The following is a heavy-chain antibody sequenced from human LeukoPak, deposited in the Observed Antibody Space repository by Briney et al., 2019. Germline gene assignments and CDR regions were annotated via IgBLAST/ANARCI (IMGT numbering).Heavy chain of an antibody. CDR2: ISWNSGSI. D-gene: IGHD3-10*01. J-gene: IGHJ6*02. CDR3: AKVYGSGSYGYYYGMDV. CDR1: GLTFDDYA. Sequence: GRSLRLSCAASGLTFDDYAMHWVRHAPGKGLEWVSGISWNSGSIVYADSVKGRFTISRDNAKNSLYLQMNSLRAEDTALYYCAKVYGSGSYGYYYGMDVWGQGTTVTVSS. V-gene: IGHV3-9*01.